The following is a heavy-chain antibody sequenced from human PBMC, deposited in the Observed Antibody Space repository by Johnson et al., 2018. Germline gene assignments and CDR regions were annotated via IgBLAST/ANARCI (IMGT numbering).Heavy chain of an antibody. Sequence: QVQLVQSGGGLVKPGGSLRLSCAASGFTFSDYYMSWIRQAPGKGLEWVSYISSSGSTIYYADSVKGRFTISRDNGKNSLYLQMNSLRAEDTAGYYCARDRGPYCRGGSCSDAFDIWGKGTMVTVSS. CDR3: ARDRGPYCRGGSCSDAFDI. V-gene: IGHV3-11*01. CDR2: ISSSGSTI. J-gene: IGHJ3*02. D-gene: IGHD2-15*01. CDR1: GFTFSDYY.